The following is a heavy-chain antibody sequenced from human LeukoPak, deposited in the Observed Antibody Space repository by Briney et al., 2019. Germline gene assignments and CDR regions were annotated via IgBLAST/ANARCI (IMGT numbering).Heavy chain of an antibody. CDR3: ARPYCSSTSCYSRDAFDI. V-gene: IGHV3-53*01. CDR1: GFTVSSNY. CDR2: IYSGGST. D-gene: IGHD2-2*02. Sequence: GGSLRLSCAASGFTVSSNYMSWVRQAPGKGLEWVSVIYSGGSTYYADSVKGRFTISRDNSKNTLYLQMNSLRAEDTAVYYCARPYCSSTSCYSRDAFDIWGQGTMVTVSS. J-gene: IGHJ3*02.